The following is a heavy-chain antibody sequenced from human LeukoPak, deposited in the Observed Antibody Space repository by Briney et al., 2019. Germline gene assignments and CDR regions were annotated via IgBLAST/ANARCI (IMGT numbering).Heavy chain of an antibody. D-gene: IGHD1-14*01. V-gene: IGHV3-13*01. CDR1: GLTFNNDE. Sequence: PGGSLRFSWAASGLTFNNDEMHWVRQTAGKGLEWVSAVGIAGDTFYAGSVKGRFSISRDNAESSLFLQMNSLRAGDTAVYYCAREGRMGTADAFDVWGQGTMVTVSS. CDR3: AREGRMGTADAFDV. J-gene: IGHJ3*01. CDR2: VGIAGDT.